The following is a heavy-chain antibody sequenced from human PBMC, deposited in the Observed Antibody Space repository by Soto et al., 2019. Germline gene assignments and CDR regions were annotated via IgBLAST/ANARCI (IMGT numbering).Heavy chain of an antibody. CDR2: IYTDDST. CDR3: AKVSSSWYSGFLAL. Sequence: GGSLRLXWAAAGFTGSSNYRSWVRQXPGKGLEWLSFIYTDDSTYYADSVKGRFTISRHNSKNTLYLQMNSLRAEDTAVYYCAKVSSSWYSGFLALWGQGTLVTVSS. CDR1: GFTGSSNY. D-gene: IGHD6-13*01. V-gene: IGHV3-53*04. J-gene: IGHJ4*02.